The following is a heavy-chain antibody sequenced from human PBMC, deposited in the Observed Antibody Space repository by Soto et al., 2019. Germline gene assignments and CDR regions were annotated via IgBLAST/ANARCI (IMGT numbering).Heavy chain of an antibody. CDR2: INSGDGNT. Sequence: ASVKVSCKTSGYTFISYGLHWVRQAPGQRLEWMGWINSGDGNTKYSPKFQDRVNITRDTSARTVHMELSSLRSGDTAVYYCARDQTYYYDSSGRNWFDPWGQGTLVTVSS. CDR1: GYTFISYG. J-gene: IGHJ5*02. D-gene: IGHD3-22*01. V-gene: IGHV1-3*04. CDR3: ARDQTYYYDSSGRNWFDP.